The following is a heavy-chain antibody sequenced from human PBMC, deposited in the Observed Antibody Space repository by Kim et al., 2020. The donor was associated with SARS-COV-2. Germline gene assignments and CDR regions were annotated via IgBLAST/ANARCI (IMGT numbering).Heavy chain of an antibody. CDR1: GGSFSGYY. CDR3: ARRPSGSYYAMKEYFQH. D-gene: IGHD1-26*01. V-gene: IGHV4-34*01. Sequence: SETLSLTCAVYGGSFSGYYWSWIRQPPGKGLEWIGEINHSGSTNYNPSLKSRVTISVDTSKNQFSLKLSSVTAADTAVYYCARRPSGSYYAMKEYFQHWGQGTLVTVSS. J-gene: IGHJ1*01. CDR2: INHSGST.